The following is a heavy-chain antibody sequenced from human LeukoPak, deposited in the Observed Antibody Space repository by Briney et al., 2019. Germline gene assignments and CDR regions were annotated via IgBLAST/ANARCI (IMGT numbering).Heavy chain of an antibody. Sequence: SQTLSLTCAISGDSVSSNSAAWNWIRQSPSRGLEWLGRTYYRSKWYNDYAVSVKSRITINPDTSKNQFSLQLNSVTPEDTAVYYCARGDEYSHSGGFAFDIWGQGTMVTVSS. CDR1: GDSVSSNSAA. J-gene: IGHJ3*02. D-gene: IGHD5-18*01. CDR3: ARGDEYSHSGGFAFDI. CDR2: TYYRSKWYN. V-gene: IGHV6-1*01.